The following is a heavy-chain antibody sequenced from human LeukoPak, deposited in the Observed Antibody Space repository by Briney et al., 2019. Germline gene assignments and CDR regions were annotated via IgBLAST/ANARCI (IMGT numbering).Heavy chain of an antibody. D-gene: IGHD3-10*01. J-gene: IGHJ5*02. V-gene: IGHV4-39*01. CDR1: GGSLNSPNYY. CDR2: IYYSGTT. Sequence: SETLSLTCIVSGGSLNSPNYYWGWIRQPPGKGLEWIGTIYYSGTTYYNPSLKSRLTISVVTSKNQFSLKLTSVTAADTAVYYCARHDYFGSLNWFDPWGQGTLITVSS. CDR3: ARHDYFGSLNWFDP.